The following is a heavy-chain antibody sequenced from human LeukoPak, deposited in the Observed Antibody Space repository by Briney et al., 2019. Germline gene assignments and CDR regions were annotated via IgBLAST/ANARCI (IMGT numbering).Heavy chain of an antibody. CDR2: IIPIFGTA. J-gene: IGHJ2*01. V-gene: IGHV1-69*05. CDR3: ARDQSGYFDL. CDR1: GGTFSSYA. Sequence: VASVKVSCKASGGTFSSYAISWVLQAPGQGLEWMGGIIPIFGTANYAQKFQGRVTITTDESTSTAYMELSSLRSEDTAVYYCARDQSGYFDLWGRGTLVTVSS.